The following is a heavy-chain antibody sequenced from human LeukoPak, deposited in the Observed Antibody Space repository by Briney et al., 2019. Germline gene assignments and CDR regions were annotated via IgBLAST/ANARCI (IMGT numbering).Heavy chain of an antibody. CDR2: INHSGST. V-gene: IGHV4-34*01. Sequence: SETLSLTCAVYGGSFSGYYWSWIRQPPGKGLEWIGEINHSGSTNYSPSLKSRVTILLDTSRNQFSLKLSSVTAADTAVYYCARVRLRPRSTVTPYSYYMDVWGKGTTVTVSS. D-gene: IGHD4-11*01. CDR1: GGSFSGYY. J-gene: IGHJ6*03. CDR3: ARVRLRPRSTVTPYSYYMDV.